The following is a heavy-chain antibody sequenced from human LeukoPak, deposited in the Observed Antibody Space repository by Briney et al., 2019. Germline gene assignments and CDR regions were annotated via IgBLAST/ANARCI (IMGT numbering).Heavy chain of an antibody. CDR3: ARDGDSDY. V-gene: IGHV3-48*03. J-gene: IGHJ4*02. Sequence: GGSLRLSCAASGFTFSSYEMNWVRQAPGKGLEWVSHISSSGSAMYYADSVKGRFTISRDNAKNSLYLQMNSLRAEDTAVYYCARDGDSDYWGQGTLVTVSS. D-gene: IGHD3-3*01. CDR2: ISSSGSAM. CDR1: GFTFSSYE.